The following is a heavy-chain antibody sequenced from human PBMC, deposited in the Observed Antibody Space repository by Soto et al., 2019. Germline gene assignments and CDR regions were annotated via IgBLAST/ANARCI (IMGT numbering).Heavy chain of an antibody. CDR1: GYSISSGYY. CDR2: VYHSGTT. CDR3: ARSLYTASWYAGS. V-gene: IGHV4-38-2*01. Sequence: SETLSLTCAVSGYSISSGYYWGWYRQPPGKGLHWVGSVYHSGTTYFNPSLKSRVTISIDTSKNQFSLKLTSATAADTALYFCARSLYTASWYAGSWGQGTLVTVSS. D-gene: IGHD6-13*01. J-gene: IGHJ5*02.